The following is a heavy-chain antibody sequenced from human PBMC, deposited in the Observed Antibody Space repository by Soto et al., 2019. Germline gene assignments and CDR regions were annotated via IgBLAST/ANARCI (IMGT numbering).Heavy chain of an antibody. CDR2: MNPNSGNT. CDR3: AREQGYYDFWSGYYTGIVGMHWFDP. V-gene: IGHV1-8*01. CDR1: GYTFTSYD. Sequence: QVQLVQSGAEVKKPGASVKVSCKASGYTFTSYDINWVRQATGQGLEWMGWMNPNSGNTGYAQKFQGRVTMTRNTSISTAYMELSSLRSEDTAVYYCAREQGYYDFWSGYYTGIVGMHWFDPWGQGTLVTVSS. J-gene: IGHJ5*02. D-gene: IGHD3-3*01.